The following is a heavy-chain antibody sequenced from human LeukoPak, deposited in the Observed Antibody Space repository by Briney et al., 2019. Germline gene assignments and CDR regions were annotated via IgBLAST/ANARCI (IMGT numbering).Heavy chain of an antibody. D-gene: IGHD1-7*01. CDR1: GFTFSDYY. CDR3: VRGVGVSRFNYLDP. Sequence: GGSLRLSCAASGFTFSDYYMSWIRQAPGKGLEWVSYISTTSSFTKYADSVRGRFTISRDNSKNTLYLQMNSLRDDDTAVYYCVRGVGVSRFNYLDPWGQGTLVIVSS. CDR2: ISTTSSFT. V-gene: IGHV3-11*06. J-gene: IGHJ5*02.